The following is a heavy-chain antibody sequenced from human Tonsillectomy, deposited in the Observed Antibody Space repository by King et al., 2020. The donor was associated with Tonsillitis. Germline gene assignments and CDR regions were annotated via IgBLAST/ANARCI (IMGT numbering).Heavy chain of an antibody. CDR1: GLIFSTYG. J-gene: IGHJ4*02. V-gene: IGHV3-30*02. CDR3: ATQKSIAVAGIRPWYCFDC. Sequence: VQLVESGGGVVQPGGSLSLSCAASGLIFSTYGMHWVRQAPGKGLEGVAFIRYDGSNEHYHDSAKGRFTLTRDNSKNTLDLQMNSLSAEDTAVYDCATQKSIAVAGIRPWYCFDCWGQGTLVTVSS. CDR2: IRYDGSNE. D-gene: IGHD6-19*01.